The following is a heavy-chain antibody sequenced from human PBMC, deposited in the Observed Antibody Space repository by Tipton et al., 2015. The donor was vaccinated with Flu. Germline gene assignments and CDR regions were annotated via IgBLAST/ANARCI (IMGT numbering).Heavy chain of an antibody. CDR3: ARGGYDFWSGYYRAYYGMDV. J-gene: IGHJ6*02. V-gene: IGHV4-34*01. Sequence: TLSLTCAVYGGSFSGYYWSWIRQPPGKGLEWIGEINHSGSTNYNPSLKSRVTISVDTSKNQFSLKLSSVTAADTAVYYCARGGYDFWSGYYRAYYGMDVWGQGTTVTVSS. CDR1: GGSFSGYY. CDR2: INHSGST. D-gene: IGHD3-3*01.